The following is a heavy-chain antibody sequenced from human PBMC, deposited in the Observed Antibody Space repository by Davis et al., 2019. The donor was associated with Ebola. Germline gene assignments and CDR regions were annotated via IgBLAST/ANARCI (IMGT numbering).Heavy chain of an antibody. CDR1: GYGFSGYW. CDR2: IKGDGSEK. CDR3: TTDLNWNNF. J-gene: IGHJ4*02. Sequence: GGSLRLSCAASGYGFSGYWMTWVRQAPGKGLESVANIKGDGSEKYYADSVKGRFTISRDNAKTSVYLQMNTLRVEDTALYYCTTDLNWNNFWGLGTLVTVS. V-gene: IGHV3-7*01. D-gene: IGHD1-1*01.